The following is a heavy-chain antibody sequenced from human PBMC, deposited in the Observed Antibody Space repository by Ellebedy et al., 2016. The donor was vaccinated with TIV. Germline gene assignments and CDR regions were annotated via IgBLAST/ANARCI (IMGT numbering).Heavy chain of an antibody. CDR1: GFIISGDW. D-gene: IGHD3-10*01. CDR3: ASSRYHYYVGNTIFAY. CDR2: VNAGGIVI. Sequence: PGGSLRLSCAASGFIISGDWMSWVRQAPGKGLEWVAGVNAGGIVIAYADSVKGRFTISRDNSKNTLDLQMNSLRAEDTAVYYCASSRYHYYVGNTIFAYWGQGTLVTVSS. J-gene: IGHJ4*02. V-gene: IGHV3-23*01.